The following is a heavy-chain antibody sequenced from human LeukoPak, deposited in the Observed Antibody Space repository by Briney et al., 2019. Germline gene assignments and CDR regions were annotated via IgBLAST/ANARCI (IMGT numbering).Heavy chain of an antibody. CDR3: ARAPRSWGFDY. CDR1: GVTFSSHW. J-gene: IGHJ4*02. D-gene: IGHD7-27*01. V-gene: IGHV3-7*03. Sequence: GGSLGLSCVVSGVTFSSHWMSWVRQAPGKGLEWVANIKQDGSERYYVDSVKGRFTISRDNAKNSVFLQMNSLRAEDTAVYYCARAPRSWGFDYWGQGTLVTVSS. CDR2: IKQDGSER.